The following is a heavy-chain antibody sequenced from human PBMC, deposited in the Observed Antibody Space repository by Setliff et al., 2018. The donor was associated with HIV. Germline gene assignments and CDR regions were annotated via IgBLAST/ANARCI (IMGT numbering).Heavy chain of an antibody. CDR2: ISSSSSYT. V-gene: IGHV3-21*01. D-gene: IGHD1-26*01. Sequence: PGGSLRLSCAASGFTFSNAWMNWVRQAPGKGLEWVSYISSSSSYTHYADSVKGRSTISRDNVNNSLYLQMNSLRAEDTAVYYCARDRYSGSSTDYWGQGTLVTVSS. CDR1: GFTFSNAW. J-gene: IGHJ4*02. CDR3: ARDRYSGSSTDY.